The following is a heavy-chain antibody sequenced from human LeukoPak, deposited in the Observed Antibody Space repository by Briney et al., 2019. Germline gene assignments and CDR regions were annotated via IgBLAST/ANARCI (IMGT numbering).Heavy chain of an antibody. D-gene: IGHD3-22*01. CDR2: IYYSGST. CDR1: GGSISSYY. CDR3: ARNYFDSPFDP. Sequence: PSETLSLTCTVSGGSISSYYWGWIRQPPGKGLEWIGSIYYSGSTYYNPSLKSRVTISVDTSKNQFSLKLSSVTAADTAVYFCARNYFDSPFDPWGQGTLVTVSS. J-gene: IGHJ5*02. V-gene: IGHV4-39*07.